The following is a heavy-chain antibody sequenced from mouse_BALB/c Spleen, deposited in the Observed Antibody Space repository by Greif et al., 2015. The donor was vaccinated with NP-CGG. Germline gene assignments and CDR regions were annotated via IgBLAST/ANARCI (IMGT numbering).Heavy chain of an antibody. CDR2: ISDGGSYT. J-gene: IGHJ2*01. Sequence: DVKLQESRGGLVKPGGSLKLSCAASGFTFSDYYMYWVRQTPEKRLEWVATISDGGSYTYYPDSVKGRFTISRDNAKNNLYLQMSSLKSEDTAMYYCARAYYYGSNNYFDYWGQGTTLTVSS. V-gene: IGHV5-4*02. CDR1: GFTFSDYY. CDR3: ARAYYYGSNNYFDY. D-gene: IGHD1-1*01.